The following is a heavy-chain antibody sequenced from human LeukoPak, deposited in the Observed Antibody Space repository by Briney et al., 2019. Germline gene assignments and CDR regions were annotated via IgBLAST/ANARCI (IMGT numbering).Heavy chain of an antibody. CDR2: ISSGGGT. J-gene: IGHJ4*02. D-gene: IGHD2-2*01. CDR3: ARRYCSSTSCWGPTFDY. CDR1: GFTFSSYA. Sequence: GGSLRLSCAASGFTFSSYAMSWVRQAPGKGLEWVSLISSGGGTYYADSVKGRFTISRDNSKNTLYLQMNSLRAEDTAVYYCARRYCSSTSCWGPTFDYWGQGALVTVSS. V-gene: IGHV3-23*03.